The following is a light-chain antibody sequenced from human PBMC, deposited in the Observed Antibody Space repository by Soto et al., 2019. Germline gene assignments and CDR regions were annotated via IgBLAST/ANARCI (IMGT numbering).Light chain of an antibody. Sequence: QSALTQPASVSGSPGQSITISCTGTSSDVGRYNYVSWYQQHPGRAPKLIIYEVSNRPSGVSDRFSGSKSGNVASLTISGLQAADEADYYCGSYTATYVRLFGTGTKVTDL. CDR1: SSDVGRYNY. CDR2: EVS. CDR3: GSYTATYVRL. J-gene: IGLJ1*01. V-gene: IGLV2-14*01.